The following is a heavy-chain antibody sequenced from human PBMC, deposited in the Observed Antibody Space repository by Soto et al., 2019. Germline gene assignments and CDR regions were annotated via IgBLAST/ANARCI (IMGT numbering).Heavy chain of an antibody. CDR1: GGSISSGGYY. V-gene: IGHV4-31*03. CDR2: IYYSGST. D-gene: IGHD2-21*02. CDR3: ARDHFDPIRPEVTSHAFDI. Sequence: QVQLQESGPGLVKPSQTLSLTCTVSGGSISSGGYYWSWIRQHPGKGLEWIGYIYYSGSTYYNPSLKSRVTISVDTSKNQFSLKLSSVTAADTAVYYCARDHFDPIRPEVTSHAFDIWGQGTMVTVSS. J-gene: IGHJ3*02.